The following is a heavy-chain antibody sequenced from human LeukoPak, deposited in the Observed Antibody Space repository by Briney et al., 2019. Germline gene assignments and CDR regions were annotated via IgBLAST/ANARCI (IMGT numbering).Heavy chain of an antibody. CDR3: ARVWGGSYFDY. CDR1: GGSISSGGYS. Sequence: PSETLSLTCAVSGGSISSGGYSWSWIRQPPGKGLEWIGYIYHSGSTYYNPSLKSRVTISVDRSKNQFSLKLSSVTAADAAVFYCARVWGGSYFDYWGQGTLVTVSP. V-gene: IGHV4-30-2*01. D-gene: IGHD1-26*01. J-gene: IGHJ4*02. CDR2: IYHSGST.